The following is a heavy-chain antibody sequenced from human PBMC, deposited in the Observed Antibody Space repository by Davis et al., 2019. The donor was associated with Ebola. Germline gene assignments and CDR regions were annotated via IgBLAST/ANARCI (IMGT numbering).Heavy chain of an antibody. Sequence: PGGSLRLSCAASGFTFSSYAMSWVRQAPGKGLEWVSAISGSGGSTYYADSVKGRFTISRDNSKNTLYLQMNSLRAEDTAVYYCAKDEYCSSTSCYPPYYYGMDVWGQGTTVTVSS. CDR3: AKDEYCSSTSCYPPYYYGMDV. V-gene: IGHV3-23*01. CDR1: GFTFSSYA. J-gene: IGHJ6*02. D-gene: IGHD2-2*01. CDR2: ISGSGGST.